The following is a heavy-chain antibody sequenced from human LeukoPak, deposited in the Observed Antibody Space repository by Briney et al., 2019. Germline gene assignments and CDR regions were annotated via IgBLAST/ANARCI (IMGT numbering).Heavy chain of an antibody. D-gene: IGHD3-22*01. CDR2: MYHSGST. CDR3: ARGGTMIVVVISFDY. V-gene: IGHV4-38-2*02. Sequence: SETLSLTCTVSGYSISSGYYWGWIRQPPGKGLEWIGSMYHSGSTYYNPSLKSRVTISVDTSKNQFSLKLSSVTAADTAVYYCARGGTMIVVVISFDYWGQGTLVTVSS. CDR1: GYSISSGYY. J-gene: IGHJ4*02.